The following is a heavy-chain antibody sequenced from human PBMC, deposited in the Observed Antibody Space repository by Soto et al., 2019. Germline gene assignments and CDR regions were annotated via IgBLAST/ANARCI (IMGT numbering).Heavy chain of an antibody. CDR3: VGGQYYFDY. CDR1: GFPFTSYG. CDR2: ISYDGSDK. V-gene: IGHV3-30*03. Sequence: QVQLVESGGGVVQPGRSLRLSCAASGFPFTSYGMHWVREGPDKGLEWVAIISYDGSDKYYADSVKGRFTISRDNSKKTLYLQMISLRPEGTALYYCVGGQYYFDYRGQGTLVIVSS. D-gene: IGHD3-10*01. J-gene: IGHJ4*02.